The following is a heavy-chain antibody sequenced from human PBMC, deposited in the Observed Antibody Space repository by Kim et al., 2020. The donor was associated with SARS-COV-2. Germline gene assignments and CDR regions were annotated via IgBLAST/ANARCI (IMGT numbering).Heavy chain of an antibody. D-gene: IGHD5-18*01. CDR1: GYTFTSYG. CDR2: ISAYNGNT. J-gene: IGHJ6*02. CDR3: AREGYSYGPRDYYYYGMDV. V-gene: IGHV1-18*04. Sequence: ASVKVSCKASGYTFTSYGISWVRQAPGQGLEWMGWISAYNGNTNYAQKLQGRVTMTTDTSTSTAYMELRSLRSDDTAVYYCAREGYSYGPRDYYYYGMDVWGQGTTVTVSS.